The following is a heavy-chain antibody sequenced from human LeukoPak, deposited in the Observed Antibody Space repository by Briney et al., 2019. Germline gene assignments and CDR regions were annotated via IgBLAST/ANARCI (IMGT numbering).Heavy chain of an antibody. CDR1: GFTFSSYA. CDR3: ARHLSGVTGYTYGRGIDY. J-gene: IGHJ4*02. V-gene: IGHV3-30*02. D-gene: IGHD5-18*01. Sequence: GGSLRLSCAASGFTFSSYAMRWVRQAPDKWLEWVAFIRFDGSNKYYADSVKGRLTISRDNSKNTLYLQMNSLRAEDTAVYYCARHLSGVTGYTYGRGIDYWGQGTLVTVSS. CDR2: IRFDGSNK.